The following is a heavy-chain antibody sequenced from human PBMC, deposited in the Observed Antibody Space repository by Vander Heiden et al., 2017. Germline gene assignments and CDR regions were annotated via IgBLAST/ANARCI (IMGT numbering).Heavy chain of an antibody. D-gene: IGHD6-19*01. Sequence: EVQLLQFAGELVQPGRALTLCCPAPGIHFNNYALSWVRQAPGKGLEWVSTISRSGATTYYSDAVKGRFTVSRNNSKNSLYLRMNTVSAGDTALYYCAKSPISVTGFFDSWGQGTLVTVSS. CDR1: GIHFNNYA. CDR3: AKSPISVTGFFDS. CDR2: ISRSGATT. V-gene: IGHV3-23*01. J-gene: IGHJ4*02.